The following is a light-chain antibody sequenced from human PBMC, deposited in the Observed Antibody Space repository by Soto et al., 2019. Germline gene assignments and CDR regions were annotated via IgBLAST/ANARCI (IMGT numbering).Light chain of an antibody. V-gene: IGLV2-11*01. CDR2: DVS. J-gene: IGLJ7*01. CDR3: CSYAGSYTFV. Sequence: QSALTQPRSVSGSPGQSVTISCTGTSSDVGGYNYVSWYQQHPGKAPKLMIYDVSKRPSGVPDRFSGSKSADTASLTISGLQADDEADYYCCSYAGSYTFVFGAGTQLTVL. CDR1: SSDVGGYNY.